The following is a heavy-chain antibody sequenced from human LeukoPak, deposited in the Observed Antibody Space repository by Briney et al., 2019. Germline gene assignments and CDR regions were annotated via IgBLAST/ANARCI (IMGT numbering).Heavy chain of an antibody. CDR3: ARLSSGSFDY. V-gene: IGHV4-39*01. J-gene: IGHJ4*02. Sequence: SETLSLTCTVSGGSMSSSSYYWGWIRQPPGKGLEWIGSIYYSGSTYYNPSLKSRVTISVDTSKNQFSLKLSSVTAADTAVCYCARLSSGSFDYWGQGTLVTVSS. CDR1: GGSMSSSSYY. D-gene: IGHD6-19*01. CDR2: IYYSGST.